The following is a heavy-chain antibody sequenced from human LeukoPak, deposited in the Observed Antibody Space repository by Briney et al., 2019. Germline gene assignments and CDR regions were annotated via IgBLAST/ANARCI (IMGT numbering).Heavy chain of an antibody. CDR3: ARNYDSSGQDAFDI. D-gene: IGHD3-22*01. CDR1: GYIYITYG. Sequence: ASVKVSCKASGYIYITYGLSWVRQAPGQGLEWMGWINTYNGNTRYAQKLQGRVTLTTDTSTSSAYMELRSLTSDDTAVYFCARNYDSSGQDAFDIWGQGTMVTVSS. J-gene: IGHJ3*02. V-gene: IGHV1-18*01. CDR2: INTYNGNT.